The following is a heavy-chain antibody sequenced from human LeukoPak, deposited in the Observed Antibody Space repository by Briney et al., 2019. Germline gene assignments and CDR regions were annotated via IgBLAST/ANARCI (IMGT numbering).Heavy chain of an antibody. CDR2: VNVSGIS. CDR1: GGSFSGYY. V-gene: IGHV4-34*01. J-gene: IGHJ4*02. CDR3: AREYRGVLWFGELGYYFDY. D-gene: IGHD3-10*01. Sequence: PSETLSLTCAVCGGSFSGYYWGWVRQPPGKGRGWMGVVNVSGISNYNPSLKSRVTVSVDTSKNQFSLKVSSVTAADTAVYYCAREYRGVLWFGELGYYFDYWGQGTLVTVSS.